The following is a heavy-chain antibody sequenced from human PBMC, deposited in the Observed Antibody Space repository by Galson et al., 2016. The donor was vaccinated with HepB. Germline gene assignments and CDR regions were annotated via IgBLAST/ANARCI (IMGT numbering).Heavy chain of an antibody. V-gene: IGHV4-39*01. Sequence: SETLSLTCTVSGGSISSSNHYWGWLRQPPGKGLEWIGSILYVGSTHYNPSLKGRVSLSRDISKNQFSLNVKSVTAADTAVYYCARHLSFWELRRGYFDYCGQGCLDNVSS. CDR3: ARHLSFWELRRGYFDY. J-gene: IGHJ4*02. D-gene: IGHD1-7*01. CDR2: ILYVGST. CDR1: GGSISSSNHY.